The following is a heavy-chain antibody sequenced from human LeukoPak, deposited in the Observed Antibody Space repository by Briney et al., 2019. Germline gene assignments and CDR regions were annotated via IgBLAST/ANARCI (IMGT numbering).Heavy chain of an antibody. CDR3: ARVHMALIGFGRGVVDY. CDR1: GGSFSGYY. D-gene: IGHD1-26*01. V-gene: IGHV4-34*01. CDR2: INHSGST. Sequence: SETLSLTCAVYGGSFSGYYWSWIRQPPGKGLEWIGEINHSGSTNYNPSLKSRVTISVDTSKNQFSLKLSSVTAADTAVYYCARVHMALIGFGRGVVDYWGQGTLVTVSS. J-gene: IGHJ4*02.